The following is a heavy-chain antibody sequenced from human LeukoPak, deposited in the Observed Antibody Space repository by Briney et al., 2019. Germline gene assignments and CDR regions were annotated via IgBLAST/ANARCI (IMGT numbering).Heavy chain of an antibody. CDR1: GFTFSSYA. V-gene: IGHV3-30*04. Sequence: QPGRSLRLSCAASGFTFSSYAMHWVRQAPGKGLEWVAVISYDGSNKYYADSVKGRFTISRDNSKNTLYLQMNSLRAEDTAVYYCARDSGYYGSWSWFDPWGQGTLVTVSS. CDR2: ISYDGSNK. CDR3: ARDSGYYGSWSWFDP. J-gene: IGHJ5*02. D-gene: IGHD3-10*01.